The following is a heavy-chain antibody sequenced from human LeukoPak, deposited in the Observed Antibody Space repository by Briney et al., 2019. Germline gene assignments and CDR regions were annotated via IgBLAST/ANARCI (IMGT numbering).Heavy chain of an antibody. CDR2: IDGSGSS. V-gene: IGHV4-38-2*02. J-gene: IGHJ6*03. CDR3: ARTGDPGGYYYYYYMDV. D-gene: IGHD2-21*02. Sequence: SETLSLTCTVSGYSISSGYLWGWIRQPPGKGLEWIGSIDGSGSSYYNPSLKSRVTISVDTSKNQFSLTLYSVTAADTAVYYCARTGDPGGYYYYYYMDVWGKGTTVTVSS. CDR1: GYSISSGYL.